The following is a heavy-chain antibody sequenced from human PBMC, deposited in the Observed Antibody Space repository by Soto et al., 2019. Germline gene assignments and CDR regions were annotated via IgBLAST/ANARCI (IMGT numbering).Heavy chain of an antibody. CDR2: ISGSGGST. D-gene: IGHD6-13*01. CDR3: AKPLYSSSWSDNFDY. V-gene: IGHV3-23*01. CDR1: GFTFSSYA. Sequence: EVQLLESGGGLVQPGGSLRLSCAASGFTFSSYAMSWVRQAPGKGLEWVSAISGSGGSTYYADSVKGRFTISRDNSKNTLYLQMYSLRAEDTAVYYCAKPLYSSSWSDNFDYWGQGTLVTVSS. J-gene: IGHJ4*02.